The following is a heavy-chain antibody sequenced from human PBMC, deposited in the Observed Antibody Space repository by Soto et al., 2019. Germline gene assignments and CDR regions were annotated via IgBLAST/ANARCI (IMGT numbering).Heavy chain of an antibody. CDR1: GGTFR. V-gene: IGHV1-69*13. J-gene: IGHJ5*02. CDR3: ARALTGTLAP. Sequence: GASVKVSCKASGGTFRVRQAPGQGLEWMGGIVPIFATANYTQKFQGRVTITADESASTAYMELSSLRSEDTAVYYCARALTGTLAPWGQGTLVTVSS. CDR2: IVPIFATA. D-gene: IGHD1-20*01.